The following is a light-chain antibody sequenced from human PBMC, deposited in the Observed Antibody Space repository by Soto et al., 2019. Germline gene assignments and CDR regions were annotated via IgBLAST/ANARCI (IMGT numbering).Light chain of an antibody. CDR1: QYVSTF. Sequence: EIVLTQSPATLSLSPGERATLSCRASQYVSTFLAWYQQRPGQAPRLLIYDASKRATGIPARFSGSGSGTDFTLTISSLEFEDFAVYYCQHRGNWPLSFGGGAKVDIK. CDR3: QHRGNWPLS. V-gene: IGKV3-11*01. J-gene: IGKJ4*01. CDR2: DAS.